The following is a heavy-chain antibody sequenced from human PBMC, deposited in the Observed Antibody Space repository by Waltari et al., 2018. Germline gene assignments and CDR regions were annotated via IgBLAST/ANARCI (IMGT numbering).Heavy chain of an antibody. J-gene: IGHJ4*02. CDR3: TRGGRDSSWYWRD. D-gene: IGHD6-13*01. CDR2: IKQDGSEK. V-gene: IGHV3-7*01. Sequence: EVQLVESGGGLAQPGGSLRLYCAASGLSFSNHGMTWVGQASGKGPEWVANIKQDGSEKYYMDSVKGRFTISRDNAKNSLYLQMNNLRVEDTAVYYCTRGGRDSSWYWRDWGQGTLVTVSS. CDR1: GLSFSNHG.